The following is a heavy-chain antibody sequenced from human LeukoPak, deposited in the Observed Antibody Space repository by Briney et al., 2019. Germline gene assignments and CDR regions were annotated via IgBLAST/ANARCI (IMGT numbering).Heavy chain of an antibody. CDR3: ARDEYYDSSGYLLSANAFDI. V-gene: IGHV3-33*01. Sequence: GRSLRLSCAASGFTFSSYGMHWVRQALGKGLEWVAVIWYDGSNKYYADSVKGRFTISRDNSKNTLYLQMNSLRAEDTAVYYCARDEYYDSSGYLLSANAFDIWGQGTMVTVSS. CDR2: IWYDGSNK. D-gene: IGHD3-22*01. CDR1: GFTFSSYG. J-gene: IGHJ3*02.